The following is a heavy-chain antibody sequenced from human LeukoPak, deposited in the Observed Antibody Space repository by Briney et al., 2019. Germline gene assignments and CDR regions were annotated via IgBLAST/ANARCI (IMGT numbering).Heavy chain of an antibody. CDR3: ARGSGDYGEYYFDY. J-gene: IGHJ4*02. V-gene: IGHV1-18*01. Sequence: ASVKVSCKASGYTFTSYGIIWVRQAPGQGLEWMGWISAYNGNTNYAQKLQGRVTMTTDTSTSTAYMELRSLRSDDTAVYYCARGSGDYGEYYFDYWGQGTLATVSS. CDR2: ISAYNGNT. CDR1: GYTFTSYG. D-gene: IGHD4-17*01.